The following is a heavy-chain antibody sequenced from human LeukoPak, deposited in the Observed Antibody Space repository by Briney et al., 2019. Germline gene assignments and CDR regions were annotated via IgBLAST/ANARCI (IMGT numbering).Heavy chain of an antibody. D-gene: IGHD6-19*01. V-gene: IGHV3-23*01. Sequence: PGGSLRLSCAASGFTFSSYAMSWARQAPGKGLEWVSAISGSGGSIYYADSVKGRFTISRDNSKDTLYLQMNSLRVEDTAVYYCAKGASVWFYFFDYWGQGTLVTVSS. CDR3: AKGASVWFYFFDY. CDR1: GFTFSSYA. J-gene: IGHJ4*02. CDR2: ISGSGGSI.